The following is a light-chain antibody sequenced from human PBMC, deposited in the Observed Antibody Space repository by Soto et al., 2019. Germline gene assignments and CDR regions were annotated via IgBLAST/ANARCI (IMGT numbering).Light chain of an antibody. V-gene: IGLV2-14*01. CDR1: SSDVGGYNY. J-gene: IGLJ2*01. CDR3: SSYTSSSTVI. Sequence: SALTQPASVSGSPGQSISISCTGTSSDVGGYNYVSWYQQHPGKAPQLMIYEVSNRPSGVSTRFSGSKSGNTASLTISGLQAEDEDDYYCSSYTSSSTVIFGGGTKVTVL. CDR2: EVS.